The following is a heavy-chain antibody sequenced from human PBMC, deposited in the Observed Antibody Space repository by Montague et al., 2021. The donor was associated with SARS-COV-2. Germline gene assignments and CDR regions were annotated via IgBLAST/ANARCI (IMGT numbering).Heavy chain of an antibody. D-gene: IGHD1-1*01. V-gene: IGHV4-34*01. J-gene: IGHJ4*02. CDR1: GGSFSYYH. Sequence: SETLSLTCAVYGGSFSYYHWTWINQTPGGGAEWVGQVKYGGSNTYNPSLRSRVTISRDTSKNQFSLKLASVTVADTPVYYCARGAPGYLGPGTLVTVSS. CDR2: VKYGGSN. CDR3: ARGAPGY.